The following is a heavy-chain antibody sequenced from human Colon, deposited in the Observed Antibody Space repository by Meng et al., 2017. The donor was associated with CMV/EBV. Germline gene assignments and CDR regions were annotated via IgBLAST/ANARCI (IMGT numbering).Heavy chain of an antibody. V-gene: IGHV4-34*01. J-gene: IGHJ4*02. Sequence: QPWGGRTLEASGNRFPTFAVYGGSFSEYYWSWIRHPPGRGLEWIGEIRHSGSTSYSYNSSLKSRVTISIDTSKNQFSLELTSVTAADTAVYYCAGGSYQAWELLHYWGQGTLVTVSS. CDR2: IRHSGST. CDR3: AGGSYQAWELLHY. D-gene: IGHD1-26*01. CDR1: GGSFSEYY.